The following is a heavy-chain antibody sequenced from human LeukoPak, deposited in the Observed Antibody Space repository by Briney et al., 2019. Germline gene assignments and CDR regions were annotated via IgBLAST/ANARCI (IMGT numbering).Heavy chain of an antibody. Sequence: PSETLSLTCAVSGGSISSGGYSWSWIRQPPGKGPEWIGYIYHSGSTYYNPSLKSRVTISVDRSKNQFSLKLSSVTAADTAVYYCARVLHSSGIYYFDYWGQGTLVTVSS. D-gene: IGHD3-22*01. J-gene: IGHJ4*02. CDR1: GGSISSGGYS. V-gene: IGHV4-30-2*01. CDR2: IYHSGST. CDR3: ARVLHSSGIYYFDY.